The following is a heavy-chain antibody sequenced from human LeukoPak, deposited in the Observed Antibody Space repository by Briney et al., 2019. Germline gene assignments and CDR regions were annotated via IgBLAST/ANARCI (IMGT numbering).Heavy chain of an antibody. Sequence: GSLRLSCVASEFVFSSHAMIWVRQPPGKGLEWIGEIYHSGSTNYNPSLKSRVTISVDKSKNQFSLKLSSVTAADTAVYYCAKVGNWGSTDSWGLGTLVTVSS. CDR3: AKVGNWGSTDS. J-gene: IGHJ4*02. CDR1: EFVFSSHA. V-gene: IGHV4-4*02. CDR2: IYHSGST. D-gene: IGHD7-27*01.